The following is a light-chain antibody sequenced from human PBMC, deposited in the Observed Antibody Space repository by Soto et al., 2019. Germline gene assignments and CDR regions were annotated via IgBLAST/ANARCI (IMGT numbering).Light chain of an antibody. J-gene: IGKJ1*01. V-gene: IGKV1-5*03. CDR2: KAS. CDR1: QTISSW. CDR3: QHYNSYSEA. Sequence: DIQMTQSPSTLSGSVGDRVTITCRASQTISSWLAWYRQKPGKAPKLLIYKASTLKSGVPSRFSGSGSGTEFTLTISSLQPDDFATYYYQHYNSYSEAFGQGTKVDI.